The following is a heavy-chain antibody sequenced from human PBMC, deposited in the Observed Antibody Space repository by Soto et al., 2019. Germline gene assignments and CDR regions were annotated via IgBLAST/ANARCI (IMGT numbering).Heavy chain of an antibody. CDR1: GYTYSSYW. CDR3: ARPFGMDV. J-gene: IGHJ6*02. V-gene: IGHV5-51*01. CDR2: IYPADSNA. Sequence: DSLMIPFQGSGYTYSSYWLGWVRQMPGKGLEWVAIIYPADSNARYSPSFRGQVTISADKSINTAYLRWSSLKASDSAIYFCARPFGMDVWGQGTTVTVSS.